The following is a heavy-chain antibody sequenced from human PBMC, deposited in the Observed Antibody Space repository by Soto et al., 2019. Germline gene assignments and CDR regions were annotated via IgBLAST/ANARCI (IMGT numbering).Heavy chain of an antibody. D-gene: IGHD5-18*01. Sequence: QVQLVESGGGVVQPGRSLQLSCAASGFTFRTYAMHWVRQAPGKGLEWVAVISYDGSNTYYADSVQGRFTISRDNSKNSLYVKRNSRRTEDSAVYYCARDSEANGYSYDYFDYWGQGTLVTVSS. J-gene: IGHJ4*02. CDR3: ARDSEANGYSYDYFDY. CDR1: GFTFRTYA. V-gene: IGHV3-30*04. CDR2: ISYDGSNT.